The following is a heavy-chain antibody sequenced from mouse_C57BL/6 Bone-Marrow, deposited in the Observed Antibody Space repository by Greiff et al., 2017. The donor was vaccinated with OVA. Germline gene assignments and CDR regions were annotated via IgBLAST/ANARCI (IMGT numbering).Heavy chain of an antibody. CDR3: ARGELTGTWFAY. Sequence: VQLQQSGPGLVKPSQSLSLTCSVTGYSITSGYYWNWIRQFPGNKLEWMGYISYDGSNNYNPSLKNRISITRDTSKNQFFLKLNSVTTEDTATYYCARGELTGTWFAYWGQGTLVTVSA. V-gene: IGHV3-6*01. D-gene: IGHD4-1*01. CDR1: GYSITSGYY. CDR2: ISYDGSN. J-gene: IGHJ3*01.